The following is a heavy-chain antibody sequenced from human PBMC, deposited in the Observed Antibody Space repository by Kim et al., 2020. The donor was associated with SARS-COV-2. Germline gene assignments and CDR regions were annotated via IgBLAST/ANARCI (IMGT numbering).Heavy chain of an antibody. V-gene: IGHV1-3*01. CDR3: ATSPLGVVVPVRH. D-gene: IGHD2-2*01. J-gene: IGHJ1*01. Sequence: YSQKFQGRVTITRDTSASTAYMELSSLRSEDTAVYYCATSPLGVVVPVRHWGQGTLVTVSS.